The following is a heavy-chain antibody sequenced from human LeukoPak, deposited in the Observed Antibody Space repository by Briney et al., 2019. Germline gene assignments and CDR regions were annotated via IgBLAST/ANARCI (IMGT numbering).Heavy chain of an antibody. J-gene: IGHJ4*02. CDR2: ISAYNGNT. CDR3: ARGNYGDYGDC. CDR1: GYTFTTYG. D-gene: IGHD4-17*01. V-gene: IGHV1-18*01. Sequence: GASVKVSCKASGYTFTTYGISWVRQAPGQGLEWMGWISAYNGNTKYAQKLQGRVTLTTGTSTSTVYMELRSLRSDDTAVYYCARGNYGDYGDCWGQGTLVTVSS.